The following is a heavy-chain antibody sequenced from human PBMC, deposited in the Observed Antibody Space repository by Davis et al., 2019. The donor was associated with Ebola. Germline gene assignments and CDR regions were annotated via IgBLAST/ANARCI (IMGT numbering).Heavy chain of an antibody. D-gene: IGHD3-9*01. CDR2: INHSGFT. V-gene: IGHV4-34*01. Sequence: SQTLSLTCAVSGASLRGYYWSWIRQSPGKGLEWIGDINHSGFTNHNSSLKSRLSISVDTSKNHLSLKLTSVTAADTAVYYCARRGIAYDLLGHAFDFWGQGTVVTVSS. CDR1: GASLRGYY. CDR3: ARRGIAYDLLGHAFDF. J-gene: IGHJ3*01.